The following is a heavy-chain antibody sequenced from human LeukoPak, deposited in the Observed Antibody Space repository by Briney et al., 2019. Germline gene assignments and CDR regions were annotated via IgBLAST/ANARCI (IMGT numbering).Heavy chain of an antibody. V-gene: IGHV3-48*04. J-gene: IGHJ4*02. CDR1: GFDFSRSS. D-gene: IGHD3-9*01. CDR3: ARDAVDIYRIIDY. Sequence: GGSLRLSCAASGFDFSRSSMNWVRQAPGKGLEWVSYISFSNRNMYYADSVKGRFTISRDNAKNSLYLQMNSLRAEDTAVYYCARDAVDIYRIIDYWGQGTLVTVSS. CDR2: ISFSNRNM.